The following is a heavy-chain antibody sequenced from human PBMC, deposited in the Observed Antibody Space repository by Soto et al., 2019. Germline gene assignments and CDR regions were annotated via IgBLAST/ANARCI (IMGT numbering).Heavy chain of an antibody. CDR1: GFTFSSYS. CDR3: ARVRTGALDY. Sequence: GGSLRLSCAASGFTFSSYSMNWVRQAPGKVLEWVSSISSSSSYIYYADSVKGRFTISRDNAKNSLYLQMNSLRAEDTAVYYCARVRTGALDYWGQGTLVTVSS. D-gene: IGHD7-27*01. CDR2: ISSSSSYI. J-gene: IGHJ4*02. V-gene: IGHV3-21*01.